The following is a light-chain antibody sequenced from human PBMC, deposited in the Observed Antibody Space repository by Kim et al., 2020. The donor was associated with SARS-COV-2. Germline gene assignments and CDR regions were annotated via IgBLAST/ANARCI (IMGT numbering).Light chain of an antibody. CDR2: WAS. CDR3: QQYFRPPYA. J-gene: IGKJ2*01. CDR1: QSVLYSSSNKNY. V-gene: IGKV4-1*01. Sequence: ATINCKSSQSVLYSSSNKNYLAWYQQKPGQPPKLLIYWASTRESGVPDRFSGSGSGTDFTLTISSLQAEDVAVYYCQQYFRPPYAFGQGTKLEIK.